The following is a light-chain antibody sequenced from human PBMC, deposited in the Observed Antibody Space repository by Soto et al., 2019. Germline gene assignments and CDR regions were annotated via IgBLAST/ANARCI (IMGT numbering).Light chain of an antibody. Sequence: EIVMTQSPATLSVSPGESATLSCRASEGISRNLAWYQQKPGQAPRLLVYGASTRASGVAARFSGSGSGTEFTLTISSLQSEDFAIYHCQQYHNWPPAWTFGQGTKVDIK. CDR1: EGISRN. V-gene: IGKV3-15*01. CDR2: GAS. CDR3: QQYHNWPPAWT. J-gene: IGKJ1*01.